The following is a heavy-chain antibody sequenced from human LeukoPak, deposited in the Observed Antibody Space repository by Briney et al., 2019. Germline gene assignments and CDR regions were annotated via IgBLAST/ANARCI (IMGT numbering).Heavy chain of an antibody. CDR2: IYTSGST. J-gene: IGHJ4*02. CDR3: ARTSYSSGWDHFDY. CDR1: GGSISSYY. D-gene: IGHD6-19*01. V-gene: IGHV4-4*07. Sequence: KASETLSPTCTVSGGSISSYYWSWIRQPAGKGLEWIGRIYTSGSTNYNPSLKSRVTMSVDTSKNQFSLKLSSVTAADTAVYYCARTSYSSGWDHFDYWGQGTLVTVSS.